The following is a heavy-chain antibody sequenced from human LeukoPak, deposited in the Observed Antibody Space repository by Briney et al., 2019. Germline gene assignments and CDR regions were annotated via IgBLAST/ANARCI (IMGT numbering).Heavy chain of an antibody. CDR3: ANLGQWLVPDYYYGMDV. V-gene: IGHV3-11*03. CDR2: ISPLSDYT. Sequence: GGSLRLSCAASGFTFTDYYMSWVRQAPGKGLEWVSYISPLSDYTKYADSVKGRFTISRDNAKNSLSLQMNSLRAEDSAVYYCANLGQWLVPDYYYGMDVWGQGTTVTVSS. D-gene: IGHD6-19*01. CDR1: GFTFTDYY. J-gene: IGHJ6*02.